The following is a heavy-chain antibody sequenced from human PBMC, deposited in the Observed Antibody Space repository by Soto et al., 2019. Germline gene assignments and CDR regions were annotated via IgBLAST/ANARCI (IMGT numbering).Heavy chain of an antibody. CDR1: GFTFSSYS. D-gene: IGHD5-18*01. CDR3: ARGGYSYGPLNWFDP. J-gene: IGHJ5*02. V-gene: IGHV3-48*02. CDR2: ISSSSSTI. Sequence: GGSLRLSCAASGFTFSSYSMNWVRQAPGKGLEWVSYISSSSSTIYYADSVKGRFTISRDNAKNSLYLQMNSLRDEDTAVYYCARGGYSYGPLNWFDPWGQGTLVTVSS.